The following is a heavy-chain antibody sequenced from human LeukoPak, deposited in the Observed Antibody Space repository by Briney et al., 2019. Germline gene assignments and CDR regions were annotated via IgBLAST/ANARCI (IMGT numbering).Heavy chain of an antibody. Sequence: ASVKVSCKASGGTFNNYAVTWVRRAPGQGLERMGRIIPALDITNYAQKFQGRVTITADTSTSTGYMDLSSLRSDDTAVYYCVSGTGSYYHQGYWGQGTLVSVSS. CDR3: VSGTGSYYHQGY. J-gene: IGHJ4*02. CDR1: GGTFNNYA. V-gene: IGHV1-69*04. D-gene: IGHD1-26*01. CDR2: IIPALDIT.